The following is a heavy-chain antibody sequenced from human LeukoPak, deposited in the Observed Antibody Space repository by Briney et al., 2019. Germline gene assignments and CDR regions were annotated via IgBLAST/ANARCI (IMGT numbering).Heavy chain of an antibody. CDR3: ARDGCSSTSCYVDY. J-gene: IGHJ4*02. Sequence: PGGSLRLSCAASGFTVSSNYMNWVRQAPGKGLEWVSVIYSGGSTYYADSVRGRFTISRDNSKKTLYLQMNSLRAEDTAVYYCARDGCSSTSCYVDYWGQGTLVTVSS. CDR2: IYSGGST. D-gene: IGHD2-2*01. V-gene: IGHV3-66*01. CDR1: GFTVSSNY.